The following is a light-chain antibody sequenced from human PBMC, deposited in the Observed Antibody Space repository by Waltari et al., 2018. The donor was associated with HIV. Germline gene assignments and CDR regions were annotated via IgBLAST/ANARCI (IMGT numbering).Light chain of an antibody. CDR3: CSFVGSYSYV. V-gene: IGLV2-11*01. Sequence: QSALTQPRSVSGSPGQSVTLSCTGSSVALAGSSFVSLYQQHPGEAPKGVIYDVTKRPSGVPDRFSGSRSGNTASLTISGLQAEDEADYFCCSFVGSYSYVFGTGTKVTVL. CDR1: SVALAGSSF. J-gene: IGLJ1*01. CDR2: DVT.